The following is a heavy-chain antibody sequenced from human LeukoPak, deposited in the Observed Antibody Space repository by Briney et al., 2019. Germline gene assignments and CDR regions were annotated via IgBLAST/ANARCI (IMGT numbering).Heavy chain of an antibody. J-gene: IGHJ4*02. CDR1: GGSFSGYY. CDR3: ARWGRGWLQFGLDY. V-gene: IGHV4-34*01. D-gene: IGHD5-24*01. Sequence: PSETLSLTCAVYGGSFSGYYWSWIRQPPGKGLEWIGEINHSGSTNYNPSLKSRVTISVDTSKNQFSLKLSSVTAADPAVYYCARWGRGWLQFGLDYWGQGTLVTVSS. CDR2: INHSGST.